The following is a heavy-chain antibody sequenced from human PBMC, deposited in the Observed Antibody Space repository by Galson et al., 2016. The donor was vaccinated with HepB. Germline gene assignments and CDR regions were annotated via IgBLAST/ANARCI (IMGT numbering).Heavy chain of an antibody. Sequence: SLRLSCAASGLIFSDHYMDWVRQAPGKGLEWVARSRNKLHSFTTEYAASVKGRFTISRDDSRSSVYLQMKSLQTEDTAVYYCTRGHLVRTVFYGMDVWGQGTTVTVSS. V-gene: IGHV3-72*01. J-gene: IGHJ6*02. CDR3: TRGHLVRTVFYGMDV. CDR2: SRNKLHSFTT. D-gene: IGHD3/OR15-3a*01. CDR1: GLIFSDHY.